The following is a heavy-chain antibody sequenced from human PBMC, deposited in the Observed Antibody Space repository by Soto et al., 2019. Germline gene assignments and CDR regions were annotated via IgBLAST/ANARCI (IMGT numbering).Heavy chain of an antibody. D-gene: IGHD3-10*01. CDR1: GGSISSGGYY. Sequence: QVQLQESGPGLVKPSQTLSLTCTVSGGSISSGGYYWSWIRQHPGKGLEWIGYTYYSGSTYYNPSLKRRVTISVDTSKNPFSLKLSSVTAADTAVYYCARGRLLWFGELSPPYYFDYWGQGTLVTVSS. CDR2: TYYSGST. CDR3: ARGRLLWFGELSPPYYFDY. J-gene: IGHJ4*02. V-gene: IGHV4-31*03.